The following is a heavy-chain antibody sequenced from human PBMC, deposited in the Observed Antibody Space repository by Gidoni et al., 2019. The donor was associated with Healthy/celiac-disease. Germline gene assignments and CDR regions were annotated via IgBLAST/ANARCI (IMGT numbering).Heavy chain of an antibody. CDR3: ASSIVVVPAAMNYYYYYMDV. CDR1: GGTFSSYA. D-gene: IGHD2-2*01. CDR2: IIPIFGTA. V-gene: IGHV1-69*01. Sequence: QVQLVQSGAEVKKPGSSVKVSCKASGGTFSSYAISWVRQAPGQGLEWMGGIIPIFGTANYAQKFQGRVTITADESTSTAYMELSSLRSEDTAVYYCASSIVVVPAAMNYYYYYMDVWGKGTTVTVSS. J-gene: IGHJ6*03.